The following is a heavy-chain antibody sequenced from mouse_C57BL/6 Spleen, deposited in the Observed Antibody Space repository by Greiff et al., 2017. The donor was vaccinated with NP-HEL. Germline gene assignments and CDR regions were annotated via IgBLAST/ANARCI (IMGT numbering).Heavy chain of an antibody. CDR3: ARETAQALYYFDY. V-gene: IGHV1-82*01. CDR1: GYAFSSSW. Sequence: VKLMESGPELVKPGASVKISCKASGYAFSSSWMNWVKQRPGKGLEWIGRIYPGDGDTNYNGKFKGKATLTADKSSSTAYMQLSSLTSEDSAVYFCARETAQALYYFDYWGQGTTLTVSS. D-gene: IGHD3-2*02. CDR2: IYPGDGDT. J-gene: IGHJ2*01.